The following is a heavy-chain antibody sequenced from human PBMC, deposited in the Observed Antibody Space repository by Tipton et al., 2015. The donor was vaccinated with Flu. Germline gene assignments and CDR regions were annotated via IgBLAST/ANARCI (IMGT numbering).Heavy chain of an antibody. V-gene: IGHV4-38-2*01. CDR3: ARREYSNYVSEPKNWFDP. J-gene: IGHJ5*02. D-gene: IGHD6-6*01. Sequence: TLSLTCSVYGGSIGSPYFWGWIRQPPGKGLEWIGNVHQTGSTYSNPSLRSRVTITVDRPKNQFSLRLTSVTAADTAVYYCARREYSNYVSEPKNWFDPWGQGTLVTVSS. CDR2: VHQTGST. CDR1: GGSIGSPYF.